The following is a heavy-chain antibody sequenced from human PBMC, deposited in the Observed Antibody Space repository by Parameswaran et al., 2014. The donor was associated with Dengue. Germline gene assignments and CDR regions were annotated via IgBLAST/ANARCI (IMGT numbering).Heavy chain of an antibody. D-gene: IGHD6-19*01. J-gene: IGHJ4*02. CDR2: ISSSSYI. Sequence: VRQAPGKGLEWVSSISSSSYIYYADSVKGRFTISRDNAKNSLYLQMNSLRAEDTAVYYCARDLVGGWLETYWGQGTLVTVSS. V-gene: IGHV3-69-1*01. CDR3: ARDLVGGWLETY.